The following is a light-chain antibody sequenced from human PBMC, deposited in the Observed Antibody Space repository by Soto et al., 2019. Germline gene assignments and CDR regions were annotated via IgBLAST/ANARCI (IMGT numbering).Light chain of an antibody. V-gene: IGLV2-14*01. CDR3: SSYTTSTSLI. CDR1: SSDDGLYNF. CDR2: EVR. Sequence: QSVLTQPASVSGSPGQSITISCTGTSSDDGLYNFVSWYQSHPGEAPKLIIYEVRIRPSGVSPRFSGSKSGNTASLTISGLQAEDEADYYCSSYTTSTSLIFGGGTKLTVL. J-gene: IGLJ2*01.